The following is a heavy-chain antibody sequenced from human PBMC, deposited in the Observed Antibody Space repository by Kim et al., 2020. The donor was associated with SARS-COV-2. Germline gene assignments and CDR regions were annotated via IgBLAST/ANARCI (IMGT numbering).Heavy chain of an antibody. J-gene: IGHJ6*02. CDR1: GFTFSNAW. CDR2: IKSKTDGGTT. CDR3: TTGLLLWFGEGYYGMDV. V-gene: IGHV3-15*01. Sequence: GGSLRLSCAASGFTFSNAWMSWVRQAPGKGLEWVGRIKSKTDGGTTDYAAPVKGRFTISRDDSKNTLYLQMNSLKTEDTAVYYCTTGLLLWFGEGYYGMDVWGQGTTVTVSS. D-gene: IGHD3-10*01.